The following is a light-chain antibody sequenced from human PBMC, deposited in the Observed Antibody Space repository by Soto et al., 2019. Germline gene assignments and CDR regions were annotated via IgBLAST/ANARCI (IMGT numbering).Light chain of an antibody. V-gene: IGKV1-9*01. CDR2: AAS. J-gene: IGKJ4*01. Sequence: IQLTQSPSSLSASVGDRVTITCRASQGIRNYLAWYQQKPGKAPNLLIFAASTLHSGVPSRFSGSGFETDFTLIIRNRQPVYSVTSFCRQLLSYPLTFGGGTKVDIK. CDR3: RQLLSYPLT. CDR1: QGIRNY.